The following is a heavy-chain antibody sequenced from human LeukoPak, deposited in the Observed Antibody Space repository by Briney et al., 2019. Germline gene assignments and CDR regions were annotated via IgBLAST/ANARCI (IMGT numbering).Heavy chain of an antibody. CDR3: ARVGEMATANWFDP. D-gene: IGHD5-24*01. CDR1: GGTFSSYA. J-gene: IGHJ5*02. Sequence: SVKVSSKASGGTFSSYAISWVRQAPGQGLEWMGRIIPILGIANYAQKFQGRVTITADKSTSTAYMELSSLRSEDTAVYYCARVGEMATANWFDPWGQGTLVTVSS. V-gene: IGHV1-69*04. CDR2: IIPILGIA.